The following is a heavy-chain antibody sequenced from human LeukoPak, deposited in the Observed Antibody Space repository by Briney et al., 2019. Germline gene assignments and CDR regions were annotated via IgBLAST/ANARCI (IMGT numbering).Heavy chain of an antibody. J-gene: IGHJ4*02. CDR2: IKSKSDGGTT. Sequence: GGSLRLSCAASGFTFSNAWMSWVRQAPGKGLEWVGRIKSKSDGGTTDYAAPVKGRFTISRDDSKNTVYLQMNSLKSEDTAVYYCARDGGWYRLGYWGLGTLVTVSS. CDR3: ARDGGWYRLGY. D-gene: IGHD6-19*01. CDR1: GFTFSNAW. V-gene: IGHV3-15*01.